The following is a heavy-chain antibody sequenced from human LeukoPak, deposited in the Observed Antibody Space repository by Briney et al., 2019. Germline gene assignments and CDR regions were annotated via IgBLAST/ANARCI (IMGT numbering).Heavy chain of an antibody. V-gene: IGHV3-66*02. CDR3: AKDMVRGVIAWRFDP. J-gene: IGHJ5*02. CDR2: LYSGGST. D-gene: IGHD3-10*01. Sequence: GGSLRLSCAASGFTVSSNYMGWVRQAPGKGLEWVSVLYSGGSTYYPDSVKGRFTISRDNSQNTLYLQMGSLRAEDTAVYYCAKDMVRGVIAWRFDPWGQGTLVTVSS. CDR1: GFTVSSNY.